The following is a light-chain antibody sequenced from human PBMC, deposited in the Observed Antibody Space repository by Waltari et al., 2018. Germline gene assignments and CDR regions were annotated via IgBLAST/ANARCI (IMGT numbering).Light chain of an antibody. CDR2: EVS. Sequence: QSALTQPPSVSGSLGQSVTISCTGTSNDLGTYDRVSWYQQPPGTAPKLVIYEVSDRPSGVPDRCSGSKSGNTASLTISGLQTEDEADDYCSSHSSSSTYLVFGGGTKLTVL. CDR3: SSHSSSSTYLV. V-gene: IGLV2-18*02. J-gene: IGLJ2*01. CDR1: SNDLGTYDR.